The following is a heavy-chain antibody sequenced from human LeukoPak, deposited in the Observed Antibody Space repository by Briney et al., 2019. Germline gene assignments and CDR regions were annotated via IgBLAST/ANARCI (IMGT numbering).Heavy chain of an antibody. CDR2: INHSGST. CDR3: ARVIGVNDKYFDP. D-gene: IGHD3-22*01. J-gene: IGHJ5*02. Sequence: SETLSLTCAVYGGSFSGYYWSWIRQPPGKGLEWIGEINHSGSTNYNPSLKSRVTISVDTSKNQFSLKLSSVTAADTAVYYCARVIGVNDKYFDPWGQGIPVTVTS. CDR1: GGSFSGYY. V-gene: IGHV4-34*01.